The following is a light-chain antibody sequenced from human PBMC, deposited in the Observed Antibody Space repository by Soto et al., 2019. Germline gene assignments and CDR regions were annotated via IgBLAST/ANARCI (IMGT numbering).Light chain of an antibody. CDR3: QSYDSSLSGL. V-gene: IGLV1-40*01. CDR1: SSNIGAGYD. Sequence: QSVLTQPPSVSGAPGQRVTISCTGSSSNIGAGYDVNWYQQLPGTAPKLLIYGSSNRPSGVPHRFSGSKSGTSASLAITGLQAEDDDDYCSQSYDSSLSGLFGGGTKLTVL. J-gene: IGLJ3*02. CDR2: GSS.